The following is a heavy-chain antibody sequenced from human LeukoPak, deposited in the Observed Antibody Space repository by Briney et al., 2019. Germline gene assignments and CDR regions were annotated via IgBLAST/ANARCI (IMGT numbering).Heavy chain of an antibody. V-gene: IGHV3-21*01. Sequence: GGSLRLSCAASGFTFSSYSMNWVRQAPGKGLEWVSSISSSSSYIYYADSVKGRFTISRDNAKNSLYLQMNSLRAEDTAVYYCARDEEGGGSYFFDYWGQGTLVTVSS. D-gene: IGHD1-26*01. CDR3: ARDEEGGGSYFFDY. CDR1: GFTFSSYS. J-gene: IGHJ4*02. CDR2: ISSSSSYI.